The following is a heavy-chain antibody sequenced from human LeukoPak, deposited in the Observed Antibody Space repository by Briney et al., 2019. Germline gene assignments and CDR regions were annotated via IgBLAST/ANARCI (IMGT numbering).Heavy chain of an antibody. CDR2: INHSGST. J-gene: IGHJ5*02. Sequence: SETLSLTCAVYGGSFSGYYWSWIRQPPGKGLEWIGEINHSGSTNYNPSLKSRVTISVDTSKNQFSLKLSSVTAADTAVYYCARGRRDVLWFGESARCWFDPWGQGTLVTVSS. V-gene: IGHV4-34*01. CDR3: ARGRRDVLWFGESARCWFDP. CDR1: GGSFSGYY. D-gene: IGHD3-10*01.